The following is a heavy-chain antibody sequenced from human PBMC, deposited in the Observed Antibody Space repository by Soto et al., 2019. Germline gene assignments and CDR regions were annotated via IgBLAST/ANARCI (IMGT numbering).Heavy chain of an antibody. Sequence: SETLSLTCAVSGGSISSGGYSWSWIRQPPGKGLEWIGYIYHSGSTYYNPSLKSPVTISVDRSKNQFSLKLSSATAADTAVDYCARAHYGDYGYGMDVWGQGTTVTVSS. V-gene: IGHV4-30-2*01. CDR3: ARAHYGDYGYGMDV. D-gene: IGHD4-17*01. CDR2: IYHSGST. J-gene: IGHJ6*02. CDR1: GGSISSGGYS.